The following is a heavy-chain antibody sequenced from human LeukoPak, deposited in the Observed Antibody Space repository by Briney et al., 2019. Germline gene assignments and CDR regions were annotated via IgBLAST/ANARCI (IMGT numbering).Heavy chain of an antibody. CDR2: ISWDGGST. CDR3: AKGDCSSTSCYGAYYYYYMDV. V-gene: IGHV3-43D*03. Sequence: GGSLRLSCAASGFTFDDYAMHWVRQAPGKGLEWVSLISWDGGSTYYADSVKGRFTISRDNSKNSLYLQMNSLRAEDTALYYCAKGDCSSTSCYGAYYYYYMDVWGKGTTVTVSS. J-gene: IGHJ6*03. D-gene: IGHD2-2*01. CDR1: GFTFDDYA.